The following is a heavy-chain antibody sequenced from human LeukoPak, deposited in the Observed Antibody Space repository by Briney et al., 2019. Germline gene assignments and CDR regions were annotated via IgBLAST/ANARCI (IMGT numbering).Heavy chain of an antibody. J-gene: IGHJ4*02. V-gene: IGHV3-23*01. D-gene: IGHD3-10*01. CDR2: ISGSGGST. CDR3: AKYQTYYYGSGSYGAD. Sequence: GGSLRLSCAAPGFTFSSYAMSWVRQAPGKGLEWVSSISGSGGSTYYADSVKGRFTISRDNSKNTLYLQMNSLRAEDTAVYYCAKYQTYYYGSGSYGADWGQGTLVTVSS. CDR1: GFTFSSYA.